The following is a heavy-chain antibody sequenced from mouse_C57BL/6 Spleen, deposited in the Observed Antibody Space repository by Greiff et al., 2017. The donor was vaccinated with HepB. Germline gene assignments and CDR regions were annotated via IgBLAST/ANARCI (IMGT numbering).Heavy chain of an antibody. Sequence: QVQLQQPGAELVKPGASVKLSCKASGYTFTSYWMQWVKQRPGQGLEWIGEIDPSDSYTNYNQKFKGKATLTVDTSSSTAYMQLSSLTSEDSAVYYCGRFGGGDYWGQGATLTVSS. CDR2: IDPSDSYT. CDR3: GRFGGGDY. V-gene: IGHV1-50*01. CDR1: GYTFTSYW. J-gene: IGHJ2*01.